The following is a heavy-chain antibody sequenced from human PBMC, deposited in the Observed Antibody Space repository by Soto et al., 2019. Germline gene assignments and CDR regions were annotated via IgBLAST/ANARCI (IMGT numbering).Heavy chain of an antibody. Sequence: SVKVSCKASGGTFSSYAISWVRQAPGQGLEWMGGIIPIFGTANYAQKFQGRVTITADESTSTAYMELSSLSSEDTAFYYCAGTGHSGSYDDWGQGTLVTVSS. V-gene: IGHV1-69*13. CDR3: AGTGHSGSYDD. D-gene: IGHD3-22*01. CDR2: IIPIFGTA. CDR1: GGTFSSYA. J-gene: IGHJ4*02.